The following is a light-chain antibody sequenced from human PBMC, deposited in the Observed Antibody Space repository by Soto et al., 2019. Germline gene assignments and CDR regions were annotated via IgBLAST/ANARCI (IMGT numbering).Light chain of an antibody. CDR2: GAS. J-gene: IGKJ3*01. Sequence: ELFMTQSPATLSGSRWEIVTLSCRASQSVGGNLAWYQQKPGQGPRLLIYGASTRATGIPTRFSGSGSGTGFTLTISSLQSEDFAVYYCQQYTKWPFTFGPGTKVD. CDR3: QQYTKWPFT. CDR1: QSVGGN. V-gene: IGKV3-15*01.